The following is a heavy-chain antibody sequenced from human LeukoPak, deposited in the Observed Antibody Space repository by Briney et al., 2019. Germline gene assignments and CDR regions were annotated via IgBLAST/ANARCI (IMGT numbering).Heavy chain of an antibody. CDR3: ARDPLRGIAVAGHEDY. J-gene: IGHJ4*02. CDR1: GFTFSDYY. CDR2: ISSSGSTI. V-gene: IGHV3-11*04. Sequence: GGSLRLSCAASGFTFSDYYMSWIRQAPGKGLEWVSYISSSGSTIYYADSVKGRFTISRDNAKNSLYLQMNSLRAVDTAVYYCARDPLRGIAVAGHEDYWGQGTLVTVSS. D-gene: IGHD6-19*01.